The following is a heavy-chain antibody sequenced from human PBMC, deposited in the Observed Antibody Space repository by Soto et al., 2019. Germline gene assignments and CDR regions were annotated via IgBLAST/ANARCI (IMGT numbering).Heavy chain of an antibody. CDR3: ARDLGGWPDY. CDR1: GYTFTSYA. CDR2: INAGNGNT. D-gene: IGHD6-19*01. Sequence: QVQLVQSGAEVKKPGASVKVSCKASGYTFTSYAIHWVRQGPGQRLEWMGWINAGNGNTKYSQKFQDRVTITRDTSASTAYMELSSLRSEDTAVYYCARDLGGWPDYWGQGTLVTVSS. V-gene: IGHV1-3*01. J-gene: IGHJ4*02.